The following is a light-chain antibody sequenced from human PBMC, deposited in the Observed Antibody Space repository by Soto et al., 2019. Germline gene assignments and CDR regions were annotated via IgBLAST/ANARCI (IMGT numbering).Light chain of an antibody. CDR2: GAS. Sequence: EIVLTQAPATLSVSPGERATLSSRASQTINNNVAWYQLKDGQVPRLLIYGASTRATDIPARFSGSGSGTEFTLTISSLQSEDFAEYHCQQYNNWPQAFGQGTKVDIK. CDR3: QQYNNWPQA. CDR1: QTINNN. J-gene: IGKJ1*01. V-gene: IGKV3-15*01.